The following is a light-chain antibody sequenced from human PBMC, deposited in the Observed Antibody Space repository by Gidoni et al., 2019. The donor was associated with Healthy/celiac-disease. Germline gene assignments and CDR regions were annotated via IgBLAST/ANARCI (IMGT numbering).Light chain of an antibody. CDR3: QQYYSTPIT. CDR1: QRVLYSSNNKNY. V-gene: IGKV4-1*01. J-gene: IGKJ5*01. Sequence: DIVMTQSPDSLAVSLGERATINCKSSQRVLYSSNNKNYLAWYQQKPGQPPKLLIYWASTRESGVPDRFSGSGSGTDFTLTISSLQAEDVAVYYCQQYYSTPITFGQGTRLENK. CDR2: WAS.